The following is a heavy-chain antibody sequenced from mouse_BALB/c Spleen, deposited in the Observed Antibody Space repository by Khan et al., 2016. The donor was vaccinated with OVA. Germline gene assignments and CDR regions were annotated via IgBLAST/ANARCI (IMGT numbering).Heavy chain of an antibody. CDR1: GYTFSRYW. V-gene: IGHV1-9*01. D-gene: IGHD4-1*01. CDR3: ARGGGTRYGMNY. CDR2: ILPGRGIS. J-gene: IGHJ4*01. Sequence: QVQLQQSGAELMKPGASVKISCKATGYTFSRYWIEWVKQRPGHGLEWIGEILPGRGISNYNEKFKGKATFTADTSSNIAYMQLSSLTSEDSAVSYCARGGGTRYGMNYWGQGTSVTVSS.